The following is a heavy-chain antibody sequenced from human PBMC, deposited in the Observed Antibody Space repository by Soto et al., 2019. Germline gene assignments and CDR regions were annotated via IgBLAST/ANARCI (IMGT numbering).Heavy chain of an antibody. CDR1: GGTFSSHA. V-gene: IGHV1-69*01. CDR3: ARCDVCYPGRDDAFDL. J-gene: IGHJ3*01. D-gene: IGHD2-21*02. CDR2: IIPMFGTT. Sequence: QVQLVQSGAEVKKPGSSVKVSCKTSGGTFSSHALTWLRQAPGQGLEWMGGIIPMFGTTYTSQKFQVRVAISEDENTSTLELSSLRSEDTAVYFCARCDVCYPGRDDAFDLWGQGTTVIVSS.